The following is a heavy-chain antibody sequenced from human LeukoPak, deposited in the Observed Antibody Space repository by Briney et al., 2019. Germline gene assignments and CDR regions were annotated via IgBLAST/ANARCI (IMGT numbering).Heavy chain of an antibody. V-gene: IGHV4-30-4*07. Sequence: PSETLSLTCAVSGGSISSGGYSWSWIRQPPGKGLEWIGYIYYRGNTYYNPSLKSRVTISVDTSKNQFSLKVSSVTAADTAVYYCARGDCSGSICYSPMDVWGTGTTVTVSS. J-gene: IGHJ6*03. D-gene: IGHD2-21*01. CDR2: IYYRGNT. CDR1: GGSISSGGYS. CDR3: ARGDCSGSICYSPMDV.